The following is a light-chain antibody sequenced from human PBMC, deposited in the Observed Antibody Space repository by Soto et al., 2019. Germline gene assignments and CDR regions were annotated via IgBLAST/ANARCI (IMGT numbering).Light chain of an antibody. CDR1: SSDVGAYNY. CDR2: DVS. V-gene: IGLV2-11*01. Sequence: QSALTQPRSVSGSPGQSVTISCTGTSSDVGAYNYVSWYQHHPGKAPKFMIYDVSKRPSGVPDRFSGSKSGNTASLTISGLQAEDEADYYCSSYTSSSTVVFGGGTKLTVL. J-gene: IGLJ2*01. CDR3: SSYTSSSTVV.